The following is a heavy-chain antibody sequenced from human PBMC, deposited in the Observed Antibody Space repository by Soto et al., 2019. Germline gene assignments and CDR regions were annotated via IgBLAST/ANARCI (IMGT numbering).Heavy chain of an antibody. CDR3: ARREIQGPIDY. D-gene: IGHD1-26*01. CDR1: GYSISSSNW. J-gene: IGHJ4*02. CDR2: IYYSGTT. Sequence: QVQLQESGPGLVKPSDTLSLTCAVSGYSISSSNWWGWIRQPPGKGLEWIGYIYYSGTTYYNPSLQSRVTMSVDTSKNLFSLKLTSVTAVDTAVYYCARREIQGPIDYWGQGTLVTVSS. V-gene: IGHV4-28*01.